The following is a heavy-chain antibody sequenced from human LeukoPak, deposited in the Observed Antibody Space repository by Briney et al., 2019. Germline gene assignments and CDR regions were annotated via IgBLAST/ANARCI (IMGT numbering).Heavy chain of an antibody. Sequence: SETLSLTCTVSGGSISNSSYYWGWIRQPPGKGLEWIGSIYYSGSTYYNPSLKSRVTISVDTSKNQFSLKLSSVTAADTAVYYCASPHYDILTGYYSPHDAFDIWGQGTMVTVSS. CDR1: GGSISNSSYY. V-gene: IGHV4-39*01. CDR2: IYYSGST. CDR3: ASPHYDILTGYYSPHDAFDI. D-gene: IGHD3-9*01. J-gene: IGHJ3*02.